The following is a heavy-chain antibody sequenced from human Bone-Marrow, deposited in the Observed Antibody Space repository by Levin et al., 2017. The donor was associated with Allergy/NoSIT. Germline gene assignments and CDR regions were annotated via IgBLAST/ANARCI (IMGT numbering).Heavy chain of an antibody. CDR3: SGLVGTTTLLDY. CDR2: MRSTTYGGTT. V-gene: IGHV3-49*03. J-gene: IGHJ4*02. D-gene: IGHD1-26*01. CDR1: GFSFAEYT. Sequence: GALRLSCAGSGFSFAEYTMIWFRQGPGKGLEWVGFMRSTTYGGTTEFAASVKGRFTISRDDSNSIAYLQMKSLKSEDTAVYYCSGLVGTTTLLDYWGRGTLVTVSS.